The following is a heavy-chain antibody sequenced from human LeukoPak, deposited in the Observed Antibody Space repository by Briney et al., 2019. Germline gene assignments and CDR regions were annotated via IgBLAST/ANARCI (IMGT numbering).Heavy chain of an antibody. Sequence: SETLSLTCAVYGGSFSGYYWSWIRQPPGKGLEWIGEINHSGSTNYNPSLKSRVTISVDTSKNQFSLKLSSVTAADTAVYYCASRRGYYDSSGYYYYFDYWGQGTLVTVSS. CDR1: GGSFSGYY. D-gene: IGHD3-22*01. V-gene: IGHV4-34*01. J-gene: IGHJ4*02. CDR3: ASRRGYYDSSGYYYYFDY. CDR2: INHSGST.